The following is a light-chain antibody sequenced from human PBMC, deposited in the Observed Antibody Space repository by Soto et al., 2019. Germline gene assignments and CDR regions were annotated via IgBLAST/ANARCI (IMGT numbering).Light chain of an antibody. J-gene: IGLJ2*01. Sequence: QSALTQPPSASGSPGQSVTISCTGTSSDVGGYNYVSWYQQHPGKAPKVMIYEVSKRPSGVPDRFSGSKSGNTASLTVSGLPAEDEEDYYCSYYGGSDDVDVVFGGGTKLTVL. CDR1: SSDVGGYNY. V-gene: IGLV2-8*01. CDR2: EVS. CDR3: SYYGGSDDVDVV.